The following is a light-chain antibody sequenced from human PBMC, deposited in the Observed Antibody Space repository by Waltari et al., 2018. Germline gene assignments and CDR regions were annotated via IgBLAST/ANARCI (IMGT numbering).Light chain of an antibody. V-gene: IGKV3-11*01. Sequence: EIVLTQSPATLSLSPGESATLSCRASQSVYTYLAWYQQTPGQAPRLLIYDASNRATGIPARFVGSRSGTDVTLTISSLEPEDFAVYYCQERSNWPGGSFGGGTKVEIK. CDR3: QERSNWPGGS. J-gene: IGKJ4*01. CDR2: DAS. CDR1: QSVYTY.